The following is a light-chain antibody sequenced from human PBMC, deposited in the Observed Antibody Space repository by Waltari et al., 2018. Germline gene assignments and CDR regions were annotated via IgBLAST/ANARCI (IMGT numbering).Light chain of an antibody. CDR3: QQSYSTLWT. J-gene: IGKJ1*01. V-gene: IGKV1-39*01. Sequence: DIQMTQSPSSLSASVGDRVTITCRASRSVRDYLNWYQQKPGKAPNLLIYAASSLQSGVPSRFSGSGSGTDFTLTISSLQPEDFATYYCQQSYSTLWTFGQGTKVEIK. CDR1: RSVRDY. CDR2: AAS.